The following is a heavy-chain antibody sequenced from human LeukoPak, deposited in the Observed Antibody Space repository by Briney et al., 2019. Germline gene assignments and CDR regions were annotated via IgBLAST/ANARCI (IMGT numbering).Heavy chain of an antibody. CDR2: IYYSGNT. CDR1: GVSISSSNSY. CDR3: ARQTGSGLFILP. J-gene: IGHJ4*02. V-gene: IGHV4-39*01. D-gene: IGHD3/OR15-3a*01. Sequence: SETLSVTCTVSGVSISSSNSYWGWIRQPPGKGLEWIGSIYYSGNTYYNASLKSQVSISIDTSKNQFSLRLTSVTAADTAVYYCARQTGSGLFILPGGQGTLVTVSS.